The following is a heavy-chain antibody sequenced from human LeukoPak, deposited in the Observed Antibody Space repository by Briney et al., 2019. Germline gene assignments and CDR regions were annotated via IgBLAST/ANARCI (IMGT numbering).Heavy chain of an antibody. D-gene: IGHD3-22*01. CDR1: GASFNSDDQY. CDR2: IHPSGML. J-gene: IGHJ4*02. CDR3: SRGLDSRKLGY. V-gene: IGHV4-31*03. Sequence: MASETLSLTRTVSGASFNSDDQYWNWIRQSPGKGLEWIGSIHPSGMLYNNPSLESRVSMSRDTSKNQFSLNLNSVTAADTAVYFCSRGLDSRKLGYWGQGILVTVSS.